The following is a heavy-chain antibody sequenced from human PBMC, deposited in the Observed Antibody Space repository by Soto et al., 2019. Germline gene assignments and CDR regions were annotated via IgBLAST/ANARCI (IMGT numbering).Heavy chain of an antibody. CDR3: ARWYSSSKGDYCYYGMDV. J-gene: IGHJ6*02. CDR1: GDSVSSNSAA. Sequence: QTLSLTCAISGDSVSSNSAAWNWIRQSPSRGLEWLGRTYYRSKWYNDYAVSVKSRITINPDTSKNQFSLQLNSVTPEDTAVYYCARWYSSSKGDYCYYGMDVWGQGTTVTVSS. V-gene: IGHV6-1*01. D-gene: IGHD6-13*01. CDR2: TYYRSKWYN.